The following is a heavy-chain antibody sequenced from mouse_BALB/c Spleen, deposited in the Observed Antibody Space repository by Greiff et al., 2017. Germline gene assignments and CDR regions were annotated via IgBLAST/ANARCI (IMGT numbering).Heavy chain of an antibody. D-gene: IGHD1-1*01. CDR2: ISSGGSYT. J-gene: IGHJ2*01. V-gene: IGHV5-9-4*01. CDR1: GFTFSSYT. Sequence: EVMLVESGGGLVQPGGSLKLSCAASGFTFSSYTMSWVRQSPEKRLEWVAEISSGGSYTYYPDTVTGRFTISSDNAKNTLYLEMSSLRSEDTAMYYCARGTYYYGSRGFDYWGQGTTLTVSS. CDR3: ARGTYYYGSRGFDY.